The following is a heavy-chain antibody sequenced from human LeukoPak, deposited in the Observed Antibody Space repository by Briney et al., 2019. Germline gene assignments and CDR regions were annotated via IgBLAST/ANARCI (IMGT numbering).Heavy chain of an antibody. V-gene: IGHV1-2*02. J-gene: IGHJ1*01. Sequence: ASVKVSSKASGYTFTGYYMHWVRQAPGQGLEWMGWINPNSGGTNYAQKFQGRVTMTRDTSISTAYMELSRLRSDDTAVYYCARVGYYDSSGYYFQHWGQGTLVTVSS. CDR2: INPNSGGT. CDR3: ARVGYYDSSGYYFQH. CDR1: GYTFTGYY. D-gene: IGHD3-22*01.